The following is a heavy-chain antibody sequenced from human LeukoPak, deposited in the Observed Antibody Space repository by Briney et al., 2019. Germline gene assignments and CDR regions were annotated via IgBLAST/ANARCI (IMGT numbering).Heavy chain of an antibody. D-gene: IGHD5-12*01. CDR1: GDSVSSNSAA. V-gene: IGHV6-1*01. J-gene: IGHJ4*02. CDR2: TYYRSKWYD. Sequence: SQTLSLTCAISGDSVSSNSAAWNWIRQSPSRGLEWLGRTYYRSKWYDAYAESVKSRITIKPDTSRNQFSLQLDSVTPEDTAVYYCARGHSCYIDSWGQGTLVTVSS. CDR3: ARGHSCYIDS.